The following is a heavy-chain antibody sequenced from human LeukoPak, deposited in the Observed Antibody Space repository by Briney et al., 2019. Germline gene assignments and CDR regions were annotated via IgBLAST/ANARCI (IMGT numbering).Heavy chain of an antibody. CDR2: IYYSGST. Sequence: SETLSLTCTVSGGSISSYYWSWIRQPPGKGLEWIGYIYYSGSTNYNPSLKSRVTISVDTSKNQFSLKLSSVTAADTAVYYCARGHRGGYFDWLSNSLTPLFDYWGQGTLVTVSS. V-gene: IGHV4-59*01. CDR3: ARGHRGGYFDWLSNSLTPLFDY. J-gene: IGHJ4*02. CDR1: GGSISSYY. D-gene: IGHD3-9*01.